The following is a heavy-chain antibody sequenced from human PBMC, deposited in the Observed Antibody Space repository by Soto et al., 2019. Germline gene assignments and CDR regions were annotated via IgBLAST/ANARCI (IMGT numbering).Heavy chain of an antibody. CDR1: GGTFRNHV. CDR2: IIPIIGTP. D-gene: IGHD3-10*01. V-gene: IGHV1-69*13. Sequence: ASVKVSCKASGGTFRNHVFNWVRQAPGQGLEWMGGIIPIIGTPNYAQKFQGRVTITADASTNTVYLDVSSLRSQDTAVYYCARDLEFRDGNISHLDYWGQGTLVTVYS. J-gene: IGHJ4*02. CDR3: ARDLEFRDGNISHLDY.